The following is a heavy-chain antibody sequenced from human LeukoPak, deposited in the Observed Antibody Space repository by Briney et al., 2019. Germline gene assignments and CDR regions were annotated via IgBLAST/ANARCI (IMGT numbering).Heavy chain of an antibody. Sequence: SETLSLTCTVSGGSISRFYWSWIRQPPGKGLEWIGYISSSGSTNYSPSLKNRVTISMDTSKSHFSLRLSSLTAADTAVYYCAKSRGLGNYFDSWGQGTLVTVSS. CDR3: AKSRGLGNYFDS. CDR1: GGSISRFY. J-gene: IGHJ4*02. D-gene: IGHD3-22*01. CDR2: ISSSGST. V-gene: IGHV4-59*01.